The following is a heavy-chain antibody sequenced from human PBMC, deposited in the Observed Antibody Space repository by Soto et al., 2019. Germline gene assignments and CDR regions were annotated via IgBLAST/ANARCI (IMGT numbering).Heavy chain of an antibody. CDR2: IFWDDVK. CDR3: THHGYYSYGMDV. CDR1: GFSLSTSGVG. J-gene: IGHJ6*02. V-gene: IGHV2-5*02. Sequence: QITLKESGPTLVKPTQTLTLTCTFSGFSLSTSGVGVGWIRQPPGKALEWLALIFWDDVKRYSPSLKSRLTITKDTSKNQVVLTMTNMDPVDAATYYCTHHGYYSYGMDVWGQGTTVTVSS.